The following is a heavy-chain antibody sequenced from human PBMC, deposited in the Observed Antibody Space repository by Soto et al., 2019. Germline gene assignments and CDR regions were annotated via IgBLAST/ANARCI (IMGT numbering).Heavy chain of an antibody. J-gene: IGHJ4*02. CDR2: IYYSGST. Sequence: SETLSLTCTVSGGSISSGGYYWSWIRQHPGKGLEWIGYIYYSGSTYYNPSLKSRVTISVDTSKNHFSLKLSSVTAADTAVYYCARRWGRSFDYWGQGTLVTVSS. V-gene: IGHV4-31*03. CDR1: GGSISSGGYY. D-gene: IGHD2-15*01. CDR3: ARRWGRSFDY.